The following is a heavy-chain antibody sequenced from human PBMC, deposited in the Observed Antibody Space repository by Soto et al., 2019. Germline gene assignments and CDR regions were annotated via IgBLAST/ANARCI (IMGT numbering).Heavy chain of an antibody. CDR1: GGTFSSYS. J-gene: IGHJ4*02. V-gene: IGHV1-69*08. CDR3: AREPYGDYSGY. D-gene: IGHD4-17*01. Sequence: QVQLVQSGAEVKKPGSSVKVSCKASGGTFSSYSINWVRQAPGQGLEWMGRITPIIGIANYAQKFQGRVTITADKSTSTAYMELSSLRSEDTAVYYCAREPYGDYSGYWGQGTLVTVSS. CDR2: ITPIIGIA.